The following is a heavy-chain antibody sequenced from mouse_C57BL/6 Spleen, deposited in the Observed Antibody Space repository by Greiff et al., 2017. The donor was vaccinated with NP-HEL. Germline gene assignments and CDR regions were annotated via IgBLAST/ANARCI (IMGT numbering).Heavy chain of an antibody. CDR2: IHPSDSDT. D-gene: IGHD1-1*01. CDR3: AITANYYGSIPFAY. V-gene: IGHV1-74*01. CDR1: GYTFTSYW. Sequence: QVQLQQPGAELVKPGASVKVSCKASGYTFTSYWMHWVKQRPGQGLEWIGRIHPSDSDTNYNQKFKGKATLTVDKSSSTAYMQLSSLTSEDSAVYYCAITANYYGSIPFAYWGQGTLVTVSA. J-gene: IGHJ3*01.